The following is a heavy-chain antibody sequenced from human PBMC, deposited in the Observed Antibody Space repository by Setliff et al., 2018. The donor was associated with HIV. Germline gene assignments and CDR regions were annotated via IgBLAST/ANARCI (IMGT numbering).Heavy chain of an antibody. D-gene: IGHD1-20*01. CDR2: IIPMFGTS. CDR3: ARARRVIGNVGSHFYYMDL. V-gene: IGHV1-69*06. J-gene: IGHJ6*03. CDR1: GVTFATDP. Sequence: ASVKVSCKASGVTFATDPFTWVRQAPGQGLEWMGRIIPMFGTSTYAPKFQGRVTITADKSTNTTYLDVSSLTSEDTAIYFCARARRVIGNVGSHFYYMDLWGKGTTVTVSS.